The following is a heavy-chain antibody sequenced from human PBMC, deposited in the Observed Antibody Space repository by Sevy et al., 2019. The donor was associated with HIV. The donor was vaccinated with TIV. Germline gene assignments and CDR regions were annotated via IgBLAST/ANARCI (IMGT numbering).Heavy chain of an antibody. D-gene: IGHD3-16*02. CDR3: AGDSSAYDYDYVWGGYRYFGFDY. CDR1: GFTFSSYS. CDR2: ISSSSSTI. V-gene: IGHV3-48*02. J-gene: IGHJ4*02. Sequence: GGSLRLSCAASGFTFSSYSMNWVRQAPGKGLEWVSYISSSSSTIYYADSVKGRFTISRDNAKNSLYLQMNSLRDEDMAGDYCAGDSSAYDYDYVWGGYRYFGFDYWGQGTLVTVSS.